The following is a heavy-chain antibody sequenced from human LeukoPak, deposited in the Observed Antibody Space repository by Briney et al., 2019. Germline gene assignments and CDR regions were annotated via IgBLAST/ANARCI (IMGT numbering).Heavy chain of an antibody. CDR1: GFTFSSYG. Sequence: GGSLRLSCAASGFTFSSYGMHWDRQAPGKGLEWVAIIWYDGSNKYYADSVKGRFTISRDNPKNTLYLQMNSLRAEDTAVYYCARASGSSGWYYFDYWGQGTLVTVSS. CDR2: IWYDGSNK. D-gene: IGHD6-19*01. V-gene: IGHV3-33*01. CDR3: ARASGSSGWYYFDY. J-gene: IGHJ4*02.